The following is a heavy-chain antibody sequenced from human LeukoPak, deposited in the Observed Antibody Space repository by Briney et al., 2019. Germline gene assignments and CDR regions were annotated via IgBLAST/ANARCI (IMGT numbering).Heavy chain of an antibody. J-gene: IGHJ4*02. CDR2: IYSSGST. CDR3: ARGPRSSDLYSIDY. Sequence: PSETLSLTCTVSGGSISSYYWSWIRQPAGKGLEWIGRIYSSGSTNYNPSLKSRVTVSVDTSKNQFSLKLSSVTAADTAVYYCARGPRSSDLYSIDYWGRGTVVTVSS. CDR1: GGSISSYY. V-gene: IGHV4-4*07. D-gene: IGHD6-19*01.